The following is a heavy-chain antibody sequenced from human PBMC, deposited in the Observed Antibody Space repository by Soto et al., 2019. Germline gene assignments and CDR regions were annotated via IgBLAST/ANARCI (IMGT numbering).Heavy chain of an antibody. CDR2: ILADYNT. D-gene: IGHD2-8*01. CDR1: GFTFSDYT. Sequence: EVQLLESGGGLVQPGGSLTLSCAASGFTFSDYTMSWVRQAPGKVLECISVILADYNTYYTDSVRGRFTISRDNSKNTLYLEMNSLRAEYTAVYYCARRTNGDFGYRGQGALVTVSS. J-gene: IGHJ4*02. CDR3: ARRTNGDFGY. V-gene: IGHV3-23*03.